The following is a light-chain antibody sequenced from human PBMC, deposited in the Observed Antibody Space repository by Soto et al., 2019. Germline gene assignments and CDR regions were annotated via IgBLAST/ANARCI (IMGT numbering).Light chain of an antibody. Sequence: EIVLAQSPDTLYLSPGESATLSCRASQSVSSNYLAWYQHKPGQAPRLLIYGASSRATGIPDRFSGSGSGTDFSLTINRLEPEDFAVYYCQQSGTSPFTFGPGTKVEIK. J-gene: IGKJ3*01. CDR2: GAS. CDR3: QQSGTSPFT. V-gene: IGKV3-20*01. CDR1: QSVSSNY.